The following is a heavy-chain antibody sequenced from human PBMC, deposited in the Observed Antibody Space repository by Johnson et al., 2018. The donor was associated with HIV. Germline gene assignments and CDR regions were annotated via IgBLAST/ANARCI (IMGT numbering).Heavy chain of an antibody. CDR2: IKQDGSEK. Sequence: VQLVESGGGLVQPGGSLRLSCAASGFTVSSNYMNWVRQAPGKGLEWVANIKQDGSEKYYVDSVKERFTISRDNAKNSLYLQMNSLRAEDTAVYYCARDPPWPMRNAFDIWGQGTMVTVSS. CDR1: GFTVSSNY. J-gene: IGHJ3*02. D-gene: IGHD5-12*01. CDR3: ARDPPWPMRNAFDI. V-gene: IGHV3-7*01.